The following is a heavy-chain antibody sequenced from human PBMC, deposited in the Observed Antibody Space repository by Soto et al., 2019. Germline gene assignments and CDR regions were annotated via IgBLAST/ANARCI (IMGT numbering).Heavy chain of an antibody. CDR2: IIPMFGTA. D-gene: IGHD2-21*02. CDR3: ARDDATYCGGDCYRYFFYGLDV. CDR1: GGTFINHA. V-gene: IGHV1-69*01. J-gene: IGHJ6*02. Sequence: QVQLVQSGAEVKKPGSSVKISCKASGGTFINHAFSWVRQAPGQGLEWMGGIIPMFGTADYSQKFQGRGTITADASTTTAHMELSSLRSDDSAVYYCARDDATYCGGDCYRYFFYGLDVWGQGTTVTVSS.